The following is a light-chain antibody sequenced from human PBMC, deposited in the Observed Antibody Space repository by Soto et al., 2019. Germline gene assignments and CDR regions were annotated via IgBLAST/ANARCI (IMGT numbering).Light chain of an antibody. Sequence: QSVLTQPPSVSGAPGQRVTISCTGSSSNIGAGYDVHWYQQLPGTAPKLLIYGNSNRPSGVPDRFSGSKSGTSASLAITGLQAEDEADYYCQSYNNSLSLLFGGGTKLTVL. J-gene: IGLJ2*01. CDR2: GNS. CDR3: QSYNNSLSLL. V-gene: IGLV1-40*01. CDR1: SSNIGAGYD.